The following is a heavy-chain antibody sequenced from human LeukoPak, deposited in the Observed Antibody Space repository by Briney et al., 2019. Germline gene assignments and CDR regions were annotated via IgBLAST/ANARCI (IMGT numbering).Heavy chain of an antibody. Sequence: GGSLRLSCAASGFSFNTYAMHWARQAPGKGLEYVSAISSNGDSTYYANSVKGGFTISRDNSKKTLFLQMGSLRAEDKAVYYCVRDTGGDAYNDYFDSWGQGTLVTVSS. D-gene: IGHD5-24*01. CDR1: GFSFNTYA. J-gene: IGHJ4*02. CDR2: ISSNGDST. V-gene: IGHV3-64*01. CDR3: VRDTGGDAYNDYFDS.